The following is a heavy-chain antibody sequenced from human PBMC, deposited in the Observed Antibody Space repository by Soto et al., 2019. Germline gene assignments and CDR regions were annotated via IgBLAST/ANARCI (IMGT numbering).Heavy chain of an antibody. Sequence: ASVKVSCKAFGGTFSSYAISWVRQAPGQGLEWMGGIIPIFGTANYAQKFQGRVTITADESTSTAYMELSSLRSEDTAVYYCARVRNYYDTSGYETDYWGQGTLVTVSS. CDR1: GGTFSSYA. D-gene: IGHD3-22*01. CDR3: ARVRNYYDTSGYETDY. J-gene: IGHJ4*02. V-gene: IGHV1-69*13. CDR2: IIPIFGTA.